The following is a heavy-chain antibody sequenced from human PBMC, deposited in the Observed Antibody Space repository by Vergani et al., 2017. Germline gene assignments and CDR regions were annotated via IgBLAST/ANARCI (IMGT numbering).Heavy chain of an antibody. J-gene: IGHJ6*02. CDR1: GFTFSSYS. V-gene: IGHV3-21*01. Sequence: VQLVESGGGVVQPGRSLRLSCAASGFTFSSYSMNWVRQAPGKGLEWVSSISSSSSYIYYADSVKGRFTISRDNAKNSLYLQMNSLRAEDTAVYYCARDALSGYYDSSGYYYYYYGMDVWGQGTTVTVSS. CDR3: ARDALSGYYDSSGYYYYYYGMDV. CDR2: ISSSSSYI. D-gene: IGHD3-22*01.